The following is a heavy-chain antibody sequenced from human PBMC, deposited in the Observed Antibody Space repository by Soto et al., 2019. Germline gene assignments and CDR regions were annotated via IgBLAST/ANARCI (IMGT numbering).Heavy chain of an antibody. CDR3: ARFKQGDNRTPIGNPYYYYMDV. CDR2: ISVDNGNT. J-gene: IGHJ6*03. Sequence: QVQLVQSGPEVKKPGASVKVSCKASGYTFSSYGISWVRQAPGQGFEWMAWISVDNGNTNFTQRFQGRVTMTTDTSARTAYMELRSLRSDDTAVYYCARFKQGDNRTPIGNPYYYYMDVWGEGTTVTVSS. D-gene: IGHD3-16*01. CDR1: GYTFSSYG. V-gene: IGHV1-18*01.